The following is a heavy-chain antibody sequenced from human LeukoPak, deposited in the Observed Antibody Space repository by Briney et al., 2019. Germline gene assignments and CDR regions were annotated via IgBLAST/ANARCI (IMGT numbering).Heavy chain of an antibody. CDR3: ARDYHYYDSSGYYTSGAFDI. CDR2: IRYDGSNK. V-gene: IGHV3-30*02. CDR1: GFTFSSYG. D-gene: IGHD3-22*01. J-gene: IGHJ3*02. Sequence: PGGSLRLSCAASGFTFSSYGMHWVRQAPGKGLEWVAFIRYDGSNKYYADSVKGRFTISRDNSKNTLYLQMNSLRAEDTAVYYCARDYHYYDSSGYYTSGAFDIWGQGTMVTVSS.